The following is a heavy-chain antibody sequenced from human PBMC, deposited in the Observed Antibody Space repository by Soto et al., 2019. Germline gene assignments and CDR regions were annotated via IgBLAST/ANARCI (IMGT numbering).Heavy chain of an antibody. CDR3: ARDSSYYYGSGADAFDI. CDR2: IYHSGST. CDR1: GGSISSGGYS. J-gene: IGHJ3*02. D-gene: IGHD3-10*01. V-gene: IGHV4-30-2*01. Sequence: PSETLSLTCGVSGGSISSGGYSWIWIRQPPGKGLEWIGYIYHSGSTYYNPSLKSRVTISVDRSKNQFSLKLSSVTAADTAVYYCARDSSYYYGSGADAFDIWGQGTMVTVSS.